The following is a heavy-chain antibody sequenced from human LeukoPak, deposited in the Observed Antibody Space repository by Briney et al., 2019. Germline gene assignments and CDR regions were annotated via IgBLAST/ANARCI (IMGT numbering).Heavy chain of an antibody. Sequence: GGSLRLSCAASGFTFSIYAMSWVRQAPGKGLEWVSTISGSGGTTFYADSAKGRFTISRDNSENTLYLQMNSLRAEDTAVYYCAKYPYYYDSSGYYYFDYWGQGTLVTVSS. CDR3: AKYPYYYDSSGYYYFDY. V-gene: IGHV3-23*01. J-gene: IGHJ4*02. D-gene: IGHD3-22*01. CDR1: GFTFSIYA. CDR2: ISGSGGTT.